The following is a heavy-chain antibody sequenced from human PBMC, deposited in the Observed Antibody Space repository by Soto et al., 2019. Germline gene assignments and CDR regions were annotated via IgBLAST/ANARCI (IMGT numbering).Heavy chain of an antibody. V-gene: IGHV3-30*18. J-gene: IGHJ6*03. CDR3: AKGLGYCSSTSCYARAYNYYYYYMDV. D-gene: IGHD2-2*01. CDR2: ISYDGSNK. Sequence: PGGSLRLSCAASGFTFSSYGMHWVRQAPGKGLEWVAVISYDGSNKYYADSVKGRFTISRDNSKNTLYLQMNSLRAEDTAVYYCAKGLGYCSSTSCYARAYNYYYYYMDVWGKGTTVTVSS. CDR1: GFTFSSYG.